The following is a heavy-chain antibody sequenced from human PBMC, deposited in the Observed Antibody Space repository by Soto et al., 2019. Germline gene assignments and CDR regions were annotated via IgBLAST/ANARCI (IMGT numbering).Heavy chain of an antibody. V-gene: IGHV1-46*01. D-gene: IGHD3-10*01. CDR2: IYPSGGST. Sequence: ASVKVSCKASGYTFTNYYMHWVRQAPGQGLEWMGIIYPSGGSTRNAQKFQGRVTMTRDTSTSTVYMELSSLRSEDTAVYYGARDFSGPMDYWGRGTLVTVSS. CDR3: ARDFSGPMDY. J-gene: IGHJ4*02. CDR1: GYTFTNYY.